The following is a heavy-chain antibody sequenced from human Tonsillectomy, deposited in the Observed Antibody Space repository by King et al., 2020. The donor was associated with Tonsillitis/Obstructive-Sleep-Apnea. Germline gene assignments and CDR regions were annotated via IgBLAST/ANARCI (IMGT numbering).Heavy chain of an antibody. CDR1: GGSISSYY. Sequence: HVQLQESGPGLVKPSETLSLTCTVSGGSISSYYWSWIRQPPGKGLEWIGYIYYSVSTNYNPSLKSRVTISVDTSKHQFSLKLSSVTAADTAVYYCARSLYYDVWSGYLHWFDPWGQGTLVTVSP. CDR3: ARSLYYDVWSGYLHWFDP. J-gene: IGHJ5*02. D-gene: IGHD3-3*01. V-gene: IGHV4-59*01. CDR2: IYYSVST.